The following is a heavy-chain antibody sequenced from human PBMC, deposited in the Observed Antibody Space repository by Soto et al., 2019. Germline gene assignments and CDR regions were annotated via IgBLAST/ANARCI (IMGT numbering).Heavy chain of an antibody. CDR1: GFSFISSGEG. V-gene: IGHV2-5*02. CDR2: IYWDDDR. D-gene: IGHD3-9*01. Sequence: QITLKESGPPLLKPTQTLTLTCTFSGFSFISSGEGVGWIRQPPGKALEWLALIYWDDDRRYNPSLENRLTTTKDXDXSXRXXFLTLTDVDPADTATYYCAHRQRIIRYFDLGYFDSWGQGAPVTVSS. J-gene: IGHJ4*02. CDR3: AHRQRIIRYFDLGYFDS.